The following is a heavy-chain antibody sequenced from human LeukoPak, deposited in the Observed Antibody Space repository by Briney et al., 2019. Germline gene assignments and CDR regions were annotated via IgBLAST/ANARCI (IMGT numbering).Heavy chain of an antibody. CDR2: INPTSGDA. J-gene: IGHJ4*02. Sequence: ASVKVSCKASGYTFTPYYIHWARQAPGQGLEWMGIINPTSGDASYAQKFQGRVIMTRDMSTSTVYMELSGLRFEDTAVYYCARMIQSARYFHHFDYWGQGTLVTVSS. D-gene: IGHD2-21*01. CDR3: ARMIQSARYFHHFDY. CDR1: GYTFTPYY. V-gene: IGHV1-46*01.